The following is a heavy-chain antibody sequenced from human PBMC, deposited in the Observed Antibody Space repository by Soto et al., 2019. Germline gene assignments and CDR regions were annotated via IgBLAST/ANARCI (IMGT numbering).Heavy chain of an antibody. J-gene: IGHJ6*02. D-gene: IGHD1-26*01. CDR1: GYTFTSYG. CDR3: ARDGVGATTSYNYYGMDV. CDR2: ISAYNGNT. Sequence: QVQLVQSGAEVKKPGASVKVSCKASGYTFTSYGISWVRQAPGPGLEWMGWISAYNGNTNYAQKLQGRVTMTTDTSTRKAYMELRSLRSDDTAVYYCARDGVGATTSYNYYGMDVWGQGTTVTVSS. V-gene: IGHV1-18*01.